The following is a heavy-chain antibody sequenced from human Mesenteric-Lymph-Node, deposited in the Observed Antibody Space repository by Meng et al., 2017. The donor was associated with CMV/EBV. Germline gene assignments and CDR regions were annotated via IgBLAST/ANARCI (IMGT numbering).Heavy chain of an antibody. CDR1: GDTSSSSI. Sequence: VSCQASGDTSSSSILIWVRQAPGQGLEWMGRIIPMFGITNYAQRFQGRVTITADKSTTTAYMELTGLRSEDTAVYYCARDGHSPFDHWGQGTLVTVSS. D-gene: IGHD4-11*01. J-gene: IGHJ4*02. CDR2: IIPMFGIT. V-gene: IGHV1-69*04. CDR3: ARDGHSPFDH.